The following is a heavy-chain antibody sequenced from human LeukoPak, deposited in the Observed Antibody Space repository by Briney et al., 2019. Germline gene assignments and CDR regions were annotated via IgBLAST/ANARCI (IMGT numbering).Heavy chain of an antibody. J-gene: IGHJ5*02. CDR1: GYTFTSYF. CDR2: INPSGGST. CDR3: ARDYYDSSGYYP. Sequence: GASVKVSCKASGYTFTSYFMHWVRQAPGQGLEWMGMINPSGGSTSYTPKFQSRVTMSRDMSTSTVYMELSSLRSEDTAVYYCARDYYDSSGYYPWGQGTLVTVSS. V-gene: IGHV1-46*01. D-gene: IGHD3-22*01.